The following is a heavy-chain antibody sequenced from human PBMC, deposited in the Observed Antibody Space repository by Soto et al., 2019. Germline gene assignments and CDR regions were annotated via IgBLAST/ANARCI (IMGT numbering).Heavy chain of an antibody. D-gene: IGHD2-2*01. CDR2: ISAYNGNT. Sequence: QVQLVQSGADVKKPGASVKVSCKASGYTFTSYGISWVRQAPGQGLEWRGWISAYNGNTNYAQQLQGRVTMTTYTSTSTAYMELRSLRSDDTAVYDCARTSGRVVVPAAIDWFDSWGQGTLVTVSS. CDR3: ARTSGRVVVPAAIDWFDS. CDR1: GYTFTSYG. V-gene: IGHV1-18*01. J-gene: IGHJ5*01.